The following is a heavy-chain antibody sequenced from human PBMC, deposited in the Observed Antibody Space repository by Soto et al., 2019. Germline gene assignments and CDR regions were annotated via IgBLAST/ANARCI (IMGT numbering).Heavy chain of an antibody. Sequence: EVQLLESGGGLVQPGGSLRLSCAASGFTFSSYGMTWVRQAPGKGLEWVSFSSATGTGTYYADSVKGRFTISRDNATNTVYLQMTSLRADDTAVYCWAKDRRAGGNYGFYSDFWGQGALVIVSS. V-gene: IGHV3-23*01. CDR2: SSATGTGT. J-gene: IGHJ4*02. CDR1: GFTFSSYG. D-gene: IGHD1-7*01. CDR3: AKDRRAGGNYGFYSDF.